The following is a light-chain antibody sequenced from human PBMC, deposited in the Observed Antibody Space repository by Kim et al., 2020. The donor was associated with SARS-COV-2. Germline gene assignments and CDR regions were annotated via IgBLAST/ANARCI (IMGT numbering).Light chain of an antibody. Sequence: LSQPASVSGSPGQSITISCTGTSSDVGGYNYVSWYQQHPGKAPKLMVYDVSNRPSGVSNRFSGSKSGNTASLTISGLQAEDEADYYCSSYTSSSTLVFGGGTQLTVL. V-gene: IGLV2-14*03. CDR3: SSYTSSSTLV. CDR1: SSDVGGYNY. CDR2: DVS. J-gene: IGLJ2*01.